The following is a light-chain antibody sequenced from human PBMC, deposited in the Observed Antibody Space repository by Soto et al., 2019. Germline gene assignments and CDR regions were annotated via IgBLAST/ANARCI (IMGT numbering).Light chain of an antibody. Sequence: EIVLTQSPGTLSLSPGERATLSCRASQSVSNSYLAWYQQKPGQAPRLLIYGASSRASGTPDRFSGSGSGTDFTLTISRLEPEDFAVYYCQQYASLVVTFGGGTKVEIK. CDR1: QSVSNSY. V-gene: IGKV3-20*01. CDR2: GAS. CDR3: QQYASLVVT. J-gene: IGKJ4*01.